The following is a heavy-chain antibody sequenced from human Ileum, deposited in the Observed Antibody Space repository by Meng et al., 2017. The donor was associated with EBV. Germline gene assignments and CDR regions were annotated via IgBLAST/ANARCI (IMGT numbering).Heavy chain of an antibody. CDR3: ARYGRCNGNSFYCFDP. V-gene: IGHV4-34*01. CDR2: IDQSGYT. D-gene: IGHD4-23*01. J-gene: IGHJ5*02. Sequence: QVRLQQWGTGLLRPSETLSLTCAVYVGSFNDYYWTWLRQPPGKGLEWIGEIDQSGYTKFNPSLSSRATISRDTSNNQFSLRLNSVTAADTALYYCARYGRCNGNSFYCFDPWGQGTLVTVSS. CDR1: VGSFNDYY.